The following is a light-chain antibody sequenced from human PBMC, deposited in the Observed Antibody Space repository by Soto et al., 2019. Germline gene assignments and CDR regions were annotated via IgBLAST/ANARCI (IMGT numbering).Light chain of an antibody. CDR3: SSYTSISTRV. V-gene: IGLV2-14*01. CDR2: AVS. CDR1: SSDVGGYNY. J-gene: IGLJ1*01. Sequence: QSVLTQPASVSGSPGQSITISCTGTSSDVGGYNYVSWYQQHPGKAPKLMIYAVSDRPSGVSDRFSGSKPGNTASLTISGLQAEDEADYFCSSYTSISTRVFGTGTKLTVL.